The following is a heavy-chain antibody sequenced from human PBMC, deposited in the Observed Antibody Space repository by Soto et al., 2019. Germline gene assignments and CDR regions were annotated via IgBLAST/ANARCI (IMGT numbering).Heavy chain of an antibody. V-gene: IGHV1-18*01. CDR2: ISAYNGNT. D-gene: IGHD3-22*01. Sequence: ASVKVSCKASGYTFTSYGISWVRQAPGQGLEWMGWISAYNGNTNYAQKLQGRVTMTTDTSTSTAYMELRSLRSDDTAVYYCARHPERGYYDSSGYNNWFDPWGQGTLVTVS. CDR3: ARHPERGYYDSSGYNNWFDP. CDR1: GYTFTSYG. J-gene: IGHJ5*02.